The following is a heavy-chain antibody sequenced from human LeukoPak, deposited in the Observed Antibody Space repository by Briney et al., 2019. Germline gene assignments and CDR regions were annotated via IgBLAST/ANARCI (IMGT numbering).Heavy chain of an antibody. V-gene: IGHV4-59*01. J-gene: IGHJ4*02. Sequence: SETLSLTCTVSGGSISSYYWSWIRQPPGKGLEWIGYIYYSGSTNYNPSLKSRVTISVDTSKNQFSLRLSSVTAADTAVYYCARAGTAMVTLDYWGQGTLVTVSS. D-gene: IGHD5-18*01. CDR3: ARAGTAMVTLDY. CDR2: IYYSGST. CDR1: GGSISSYY.